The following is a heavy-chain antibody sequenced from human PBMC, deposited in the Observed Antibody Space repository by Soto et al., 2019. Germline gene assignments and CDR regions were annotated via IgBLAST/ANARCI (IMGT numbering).Heavy chain of an antibody. CDR3: ARSVSYFAP. V-gene: IGHV5-51*01. CDR2: IYPRDSDT. J-gene: IGHJ4*01. CDR1: VFSLSGYC. Sequence: GESRMISCKGSVFSLSGYCIFWVRQMAGRGLEWMGIIYPRDSDTRYSPSLQGQATISGAQCISIAYLQWSRLMASEIAMYYCARSVSYFAPWGQGTLV.